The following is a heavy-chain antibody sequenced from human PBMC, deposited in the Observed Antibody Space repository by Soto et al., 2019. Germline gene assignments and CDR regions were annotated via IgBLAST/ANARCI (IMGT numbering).Heavy chain of an antibody. V-gene: IGHV4-4*07. J-gene: IGHJ6*02. CDR3: ARERQLEIHSYYYAMDV. D-gene: IGHD1-1*01. CDR1: GGSIRSSY. Sequence: PSETLSLTCTVSGGSIRSSYWGWIRQPAGKGLEWIGRIYPTGRANYNPSLKNRVTMSLHTSKNQLSLQVISVTAAATAVYYCARERQLEIHSYYYAMDVWGQGTTVTVSS. CDR2: IYPTGRA.